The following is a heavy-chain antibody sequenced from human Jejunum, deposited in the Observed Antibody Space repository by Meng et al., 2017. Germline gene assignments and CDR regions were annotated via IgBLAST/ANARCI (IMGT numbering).Heavy chain of an antibody. Sequence: QVQLQGSGPGLVNPSGTLSLPCAVYGGSISSSSWWSWVRQPPGKGLEWIGEISLSGSPSYNPSLRTRVTISIDTSRNQFSLSLSSVTAADTAVYYCARHGAAPYFDDWGQGSLVTVSS. CDR1: GGSISSSSW. J-gene: IGHJ4*02. CDR3: ARHGAAPYFDD. V-gene: IGHV4-4*02. CDR2: ISLSGSP. D-gene: IGHD2-15*01.